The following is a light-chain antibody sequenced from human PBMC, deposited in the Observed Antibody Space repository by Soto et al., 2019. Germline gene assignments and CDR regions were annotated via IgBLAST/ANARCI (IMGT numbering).Light chain of an antibody. V-gene: IGKV1-33*01. J-gene: IGKJ4*01. CDR3: QQYDNPPVT. CDR2: DAS. CDR1: QDISKY. Sequence: DIQMTQSPSSLSASVGDRVTITCQACQDISKYLNWYQQRPGKAPNLLIYDASSLEAGVPSRFTGSGSGTDFTFTIRSLQPEDIATYYCQQYDNPPVTFGGGTKVEIK.